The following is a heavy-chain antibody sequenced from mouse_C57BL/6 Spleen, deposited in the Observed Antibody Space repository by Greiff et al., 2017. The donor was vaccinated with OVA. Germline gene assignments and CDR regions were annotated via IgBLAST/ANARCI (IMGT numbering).Heavy chain of an antibody. CDR3: ARYYYYGSSYWYFDV. V-gene: IGHV1-80*01. Sequence: QVQLQQSGAELVKPGASVKISCKASGYAFSSYWMNWVKQRPGKGLEWIGQIYPGDGDTNYNGKFKGKATLTADKSSSTAYMQLSSLTSEDSAVYFCARYYYYGSSYWYFDVWGTGTTVTVSS. J-gene: IGHJ1*03. CDR2: IYPGDGDT. D-gene: IGHD1-1*01. CDR1: GYAFSSYW.